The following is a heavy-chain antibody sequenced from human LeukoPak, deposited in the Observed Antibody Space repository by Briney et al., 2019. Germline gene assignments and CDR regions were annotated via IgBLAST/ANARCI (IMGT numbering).Heavy chain of an antibody. V-gene: IGHV3-20*04. Sequence: GGSLRLSCAASGFTFDDYGMSWVRQAPGKGLEWVSGINWNGGSTGYADSVKGRFTISRDNAKNSLYLQMNSLRAEDTAVYYCARDFRRWQQLVRGFDIWGQGTMVTVSS. D-gene: IGHD6-13*01. CDR1: GFTFDDYG. CDR3: ARDFRRWQQLVRGFDI. J-gene: IGHJ3*02. CDR2: INWNGGST.